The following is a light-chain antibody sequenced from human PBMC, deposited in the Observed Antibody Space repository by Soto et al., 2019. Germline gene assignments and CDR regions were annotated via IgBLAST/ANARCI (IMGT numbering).Light chain of an antibody. CDR3: QQYSTSRT. CDR2: DAS. J-gene: IGKJ1*01. Sequence: EIVLTQSPVTLSLSPGERATLSGGASQSVGSSYLAWYQQKPGLAPRLLIYDASIRATGIPDRFSGSGSGADFTLTISRLEPEDFALYYCQQYSTSRTFGQGTKVDI. V-gene: IGKV3D-20*01. CDR1: QSVGSSY.